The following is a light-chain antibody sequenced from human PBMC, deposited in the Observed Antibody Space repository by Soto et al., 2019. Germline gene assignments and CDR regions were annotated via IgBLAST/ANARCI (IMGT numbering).Light chain of an antibody. J-gene: IGKJ4*01. Sequence: EIVMTQSPATLSESPGGRVTLSCRASQSVNNDLAWYQQKPGQAPRLLIYGASTRATGIPARFSGSGSGTEFTLTISSLQSEDFAVYYCQQYNKWPPLTFGGGTKVEI. CDR1: QSVNND. CDR2: GAS. CDR3: QQYNKWPPLT. V-gene: IGKV3-15*01.